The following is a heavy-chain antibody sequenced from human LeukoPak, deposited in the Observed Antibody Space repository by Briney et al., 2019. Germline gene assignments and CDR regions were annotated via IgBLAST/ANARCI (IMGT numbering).Heavy chain of an antibody. CDR3: ARFRSGAFDI. Sequence: SQTLSLTCTVSGGSISSGSYYWSWIRQPAGKGLEWIGSIYYSGSTYYNPSLKSRVTISVDTSKNQFSLKLSSVTAADTAVYYCARFRSGAFDIWGQGTMVTVSS. CDR1: GGSISSGSYY. D-gene: IGHD7-27*01. J-gene: IGHJ3*02. CDR2: IYYSGST. V-gene: IGHV4-39*07.